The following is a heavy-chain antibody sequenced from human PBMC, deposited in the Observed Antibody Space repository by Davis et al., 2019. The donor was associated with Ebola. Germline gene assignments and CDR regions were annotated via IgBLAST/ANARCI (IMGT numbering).Heavy chain of an antibody. Sequence: MPSETLSLTCAVYGESISSYYWSWIRQPPGKGLEWIGYIYYSGSTNYNPSLKSRVTISVDTSKNQFSLKLSSVTAADTAVYYCARDRPYYDILTGYYNGRWFDPWGQGTLVTVSS. CDR1: GESISSYY. J-gene: IGHJ5*02. D-gene: IGHD3-9*01. CDR3: ARDRPYYDILTGYYNGRWFDP. CDR2: IYYSGST. V-gene: IGHV4-59*01.